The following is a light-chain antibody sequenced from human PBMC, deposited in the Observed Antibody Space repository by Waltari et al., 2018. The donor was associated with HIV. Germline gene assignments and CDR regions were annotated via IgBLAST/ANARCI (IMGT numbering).Light chain of an antibody. CDR1: TNNAGNHE. CDR2: KSD. Sequence: QSGLTQAPSLSPSLRQTAIITRDGATNNAGNHEVSWFRQELGRPPKLISYKSDQRPSGISGKFSTSTSGDTAYLTISSLQSEDEGDYFCSSWDTSVSGWVFGGGTRLTV. CDR3: SSWDTSVSGWV. J-gene: IGLJ3*02. V-gene: IGLV10-54*01.